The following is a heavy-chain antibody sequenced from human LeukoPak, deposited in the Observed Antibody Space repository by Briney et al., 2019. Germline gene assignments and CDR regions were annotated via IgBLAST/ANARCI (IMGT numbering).Heavy chain of an antibody. V-gene: IGHV4-59*08. D-gene: IGHD4-23*01. CDR1: GGSISSYY. J-gene: IGHJ4*02. CDR2: IYHSGST. CDR3: ARHFMGYGGFDC. Sequence: SETLSLTCTVSGGSISSYYWSWIRQPPRKGLECIGYIYHSGSTNYNPSLKSRVTISVDTSKNQFSLKLSSVTAADTAVYYCARHFMGYGGFDCWGQGTLVTVSS.